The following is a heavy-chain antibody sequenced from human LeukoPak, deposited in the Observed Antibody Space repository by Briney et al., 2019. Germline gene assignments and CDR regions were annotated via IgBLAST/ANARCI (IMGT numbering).Heavy chain of an antibody. Sequence: GGSLRLSCAASGFTFSSYSMNWVRQAPGKGLEWVSAISGGAGGTYYAASVRGRFTISRDNSKNTLYLQMDSLRAEDTAVYYCARDADTSSRYSRFDYWGQGTLVTVSS. D-gene: IGHD3-22*01. V-gene: IGHV3-23*01. CDR1: GFTFSSYS. J-gene: IGHJ4*02. CDR3: ARDADTSSRYSRFDY. CDR2: ISGGAGGT.